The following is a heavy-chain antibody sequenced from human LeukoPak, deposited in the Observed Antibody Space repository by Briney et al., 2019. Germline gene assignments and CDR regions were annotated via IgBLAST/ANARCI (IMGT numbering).Heavy chain of an antibody. J-gene: IGHJ6*02. V-gene: IGHV4-59*01. Sequence: SETLSLTCTVSGGSISSYYWSWIRQPPGKGLEWIGYIYYSGSTNYNPSFKSRVTISVDTSKNQFSLKLSSVTAADTAVYYCARDEIVVVPAAISGASRYYYYYYGMDVWGQGTTVTVSS. CDR2: IYYSGST. CDR3: ARDEIVVVPAAISGASRYYYYYYGMDV. D-gene: IGHD2-2*01. CDR1: GGSISSYY.